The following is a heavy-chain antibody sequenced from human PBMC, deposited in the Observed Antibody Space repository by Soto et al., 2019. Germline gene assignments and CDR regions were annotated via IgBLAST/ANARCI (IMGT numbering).Heavy chain of an antibody. Sequence: PSKTLSLPCTCSGGSISGYYWSWIRQPAGKGLEWIGRIYTSGSTNYTPSLKSRCTISVDTSKTQFSLKLTSVTAADTAVYYCARWTIYWGQGTLVTVSS. CDR2: IYTSGST. CDR1: GGSISGYY. V-gene: IGHV4-4*07. J-gene: IGHJ4*02. CDR3: ARWTIY.